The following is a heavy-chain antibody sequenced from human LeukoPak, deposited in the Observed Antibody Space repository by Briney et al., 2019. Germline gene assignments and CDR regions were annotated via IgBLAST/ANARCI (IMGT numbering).Heavy chain of an antibody. CDR2: IYYSGST. V-gene: IGHV4-30-4*08. CDR1: NGSISSDDYY. D-gene: IGHD2-2*01. CDR3: ARGEKRGTSPFDY. Sequence: PSETLSLTCTVSNGSISSDDYYWSWIRQPSGKGLEWIGYIYYSGSTYYDPSLKSRLTISLDMSRNQFSLKLSSVTAADTAVYYCARGEKRGTSPFDYWGQGTLVTVSS. J-gene: IGHJ4*02.